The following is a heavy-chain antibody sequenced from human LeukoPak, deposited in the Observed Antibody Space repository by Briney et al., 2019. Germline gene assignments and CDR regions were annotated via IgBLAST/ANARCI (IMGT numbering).Heavy chain of an antibody. J-gene: IGHJ4*02. CDR1: GFTFRSYG. D-gene: IGHD3-9*01. CDR2: ISGSGGST. Sequence: PGGSLRLSCAPSGFTFRSYGMGWVRAAPGKGLEWVSAISGSGGSTYYAHSVKGRFTISRDNSKNTLYLQMSSLRAEDTAVYYCAKDHARTSPGLRYFAFDYWGQGTLVTVSS. V-gene: IGHV3-23*01. CDR3: AKDHARTSPGLRYFAFDY.